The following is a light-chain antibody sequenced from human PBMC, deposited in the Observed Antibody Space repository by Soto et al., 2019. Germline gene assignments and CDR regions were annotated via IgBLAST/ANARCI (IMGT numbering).Light chain of an antibody. Sequence: EIVLTQSPGTLSLSPGERGTLSCRASQSVSNNYLAWYQQKPGQAPRLLIHVASSRATGIPDRFSGSGSGTDFTLTISRLEPEDFAVYYCQQYGSSPYTFGQGTKLEIK. J-gene: IGKJ2*01. CDR3: QQYGSSPYT. CDR2: VAS. CDR1: QSVSNNY. V-gene: IGKV3-20*01.